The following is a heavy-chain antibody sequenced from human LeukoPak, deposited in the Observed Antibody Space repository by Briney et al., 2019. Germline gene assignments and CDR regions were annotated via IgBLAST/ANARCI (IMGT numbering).Heavy chain of an antibody. J-gene: IGHJ6*03. D-gene: IGHD3-9*01. CDR1: GYTFTSYA. V-gene: IGHV7-4-1*02. CDR2: INTNTGNP. Sequence: AASVKVSCKASGYTFTSYAMNWVRQAPGQGLEWMGWINTNTGNPTYAQGFTGRFVSSLDTSVSTAYLQISSLKAEDTAVYYCAKNPPGYFDWLYHSDHYMDVWGKGTTVTVSS. CDR3: AKNPPGYFDWLYHSDHYMDV.